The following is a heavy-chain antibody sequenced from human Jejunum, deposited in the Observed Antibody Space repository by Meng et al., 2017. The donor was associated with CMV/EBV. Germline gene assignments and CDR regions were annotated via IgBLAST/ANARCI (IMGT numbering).Heavy chain of an antibody. CDR1: GCSISKVF. Sequence: ASGPGLVMPSAGRSLTCTVSGCSISKVFVMWTRQPAGKKLEWIWRISPSGNINYIPSLKGLVTMSLDTSNNHIFLHLTSVTGAETALYSWSRGASRGYYYFDYWGQGTLVTVSS. J-gene: IGHJ4*02. V-gene: IGHV4-4*07. CDR2: ISPSGNI. CDR3: SRGASRGYYYFDY. D-gene: IGHD3-22*01.